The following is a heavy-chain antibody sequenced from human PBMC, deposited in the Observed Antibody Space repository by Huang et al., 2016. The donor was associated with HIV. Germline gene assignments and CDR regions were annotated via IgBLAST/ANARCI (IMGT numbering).Heavy chain of an antibody. J-gene: IGHJ4*02. CDR1: GFTFSGYG. D-gene: IGHD3-22*01. CDR3: AKFGSSGYLPRYSFDY. CDR2: IHYNGSNR. Sequence: QVQLVESGGGVVQPGGSLRLSCAAFGFTFSGYGMHWVRQAPGKGLEWGAFIHYNGSNRYSADSVKGRFTSSRDKSKNTLYLQMNSLRAEDTAVYFCAKFGSSGYLPRYSFDYWGQGTLVTVSS. V-gene: IGHV3-30*02.